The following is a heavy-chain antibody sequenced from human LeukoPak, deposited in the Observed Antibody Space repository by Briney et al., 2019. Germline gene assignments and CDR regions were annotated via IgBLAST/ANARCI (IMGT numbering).Heavy chain of an antibody. CDR3: ASGHDYRQYYFDY. V-gene: IGHV4-61*02. D-gene: IGHD4-11*01. CDR1: GGSMSSGTYY. J-gene: IGHJ4*02. Sequence: SETLSLTCTVSGGSMSSGTYYWSWIRQPAGKGLEYIGRIFSSGNNNYNPSLKSRITMSTDTSKNQFSLNLSSVTAADSAVYYCASGHDYRQYYFDYWGQGTLVTVSS. CDR2: IFSSGNN.